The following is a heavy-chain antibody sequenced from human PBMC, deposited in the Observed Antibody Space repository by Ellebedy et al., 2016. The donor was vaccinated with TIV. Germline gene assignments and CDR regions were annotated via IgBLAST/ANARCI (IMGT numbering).Heavy chain of an antibody. V-gene: IGHV1-69*13. CDR2: IVAIFGTA. CDR3: ARGRGYNYGYPTEGGLFDS. D-gene: IGHD5-18*01. Sequence: ASVKVSXKTSGGTFNKYAISWVRQAPGQGLEWMGGIVAIFGTAKHTQKFQGRVTITADEGTRTAYMELSSLRSEDTAVYYCARGRGYNYGYPTEGGLFDSWGQGTLVTVFS. CDR1: GGTFNKYA. J-gene: IGHJ4*02.